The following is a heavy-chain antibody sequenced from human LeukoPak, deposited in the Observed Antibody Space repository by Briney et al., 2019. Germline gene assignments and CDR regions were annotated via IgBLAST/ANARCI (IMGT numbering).Heavy chain of an antibody. V-gene: IGHV3-23*01. D-gene: IGHD5-24*01. Sequence: PGGSLRLSCAASGFTFSSYGMSWVRQAPGKGLEWVSAISGSGGSTYYADSVKGRFTISRDNAKNSLYLQMNSLRAEDTAVYYCARETRVRWTDYWGQGILVTVSS. J-gene: IGHJ4*02. CDR1: GFTFSSYG. CDR3: ARETRVRWTDY. CDR2: ISGSGGST.